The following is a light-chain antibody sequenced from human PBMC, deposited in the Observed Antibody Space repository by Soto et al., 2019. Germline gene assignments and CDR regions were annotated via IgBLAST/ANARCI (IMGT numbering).Light chain of an antibody. Sequence: QSALTQPASVSGSPGQSITISCTGTSSDVGGHNYVSWFQQHPGKAPKLMIYEVTNRPSGVSNRFTGSKSGNTASLTISGLQAEDEADYYCSSCTTTTSLIFGGGTKVTVL. V-gene: IGLV2-14*01. J-gene: IGLJ2*01. CDR3: SSCTTTTSLI. CDR2: EVT. CDR1: SSDVGGHNY.